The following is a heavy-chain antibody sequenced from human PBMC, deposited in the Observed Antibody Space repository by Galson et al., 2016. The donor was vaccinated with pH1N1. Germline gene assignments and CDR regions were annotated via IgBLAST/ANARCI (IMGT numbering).Heavy chain of an antibody. CDR3: AKGVDYYDSSGSSFDY. D-gene: IGHD3-22*01. CDR1: GFTFSSYG. Sequence: SLRLSCAASGFTFSSYGMHWVRQAPGKGLEWVAVISYDGSNKYYADSVKGRFTISRDNSKNTLYLQMNSLRAEDTAVYYCAKGVDYYDSSGSSFDYWGQGTLVTVSS. CDR2: ISYDGSNK. J-gene: IGHJ4*02. V-gene: IGHV3-30*18.